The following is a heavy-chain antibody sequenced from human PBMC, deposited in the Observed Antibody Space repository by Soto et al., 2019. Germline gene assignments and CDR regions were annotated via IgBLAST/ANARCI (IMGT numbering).Heavy chain of an antibody. V-gene: IGHV4-59*01. D-gene: IGHD2-2*01. CDR1: GGSISSYY. Sequence: SETLSLTCTVSGGSISSYYWSWIRQPPGKGLEWIGYIYYSGSTNYNPSLKSRVTISVDTSKNQFSLKLSSVTAADTAVYYCARHPSPSYCSSTSCYDVVSYFDYGGQGTLVTVSS. CDR2: IYYSGST. CDR3: ARHPSPSYCSSTSCYDVVSYFDY. J-gene: IGHJ4*02.